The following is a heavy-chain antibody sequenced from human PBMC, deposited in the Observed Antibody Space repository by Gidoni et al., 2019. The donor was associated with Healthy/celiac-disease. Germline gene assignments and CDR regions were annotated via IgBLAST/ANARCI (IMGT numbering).Heavy chain of an antibody. V-gene: IGHV4-61*02. D-gene: IGHD6-19*01. CDR2: IYTSGST. J-gene: IGHJ4*02. Sequence: QVQLQESCPGLVKPSQTLSLTCTVSGGSISSGSYYWSWIRQPAGKGLEWIGRIYTSGSTNYNPSLKSRVTISVDTSKNQFSLKLSSVTAADTAVYYCARDHGSGWYYFDYWGQGTLVTVSS. CDR1: GGSISSGSYY. CDR3: ARDHGSGWYYFDY.